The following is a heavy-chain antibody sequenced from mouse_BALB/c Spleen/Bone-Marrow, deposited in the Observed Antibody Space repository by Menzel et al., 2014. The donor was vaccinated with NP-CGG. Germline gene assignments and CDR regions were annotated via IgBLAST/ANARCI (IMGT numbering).Heavy chain of an antibody. Sequence: VMLVESGTELAKPGASVKMSCKASGYTFTNYWMHWVKQRPGQGLEWIGYTNPTTDYTEYNQKFKDKATLTADKSSSTAYMQLSSLTSEDSAVYYCARLHDSWGQGTTLTVSS. CDR1: GYTFTNYW. CDR3: ARLHDS. J-gene: IGHJ2*01. D-gene: IGHD2-12*01. CDR2: TNPTTDYT. V-gene: IGHV1-7*01.